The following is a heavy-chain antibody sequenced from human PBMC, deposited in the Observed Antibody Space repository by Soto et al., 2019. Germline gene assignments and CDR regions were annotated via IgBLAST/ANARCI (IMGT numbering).Heavy chain of an antibody. CDR3: ARFYCTNGVCTMDWYFDL. CDR2: ISSSSSYI. J-gene: IGHJ2*01. Sequence: GGSLRLSCAASGFTFSSYSMNWVRQAPGKGLEWVSSISSSSSYIYYADSVKGRFTISRDNAKNSLYLQMNSLRAEDTAVYYCARFYCTNGVCTMDWYFDLWGRGTLVTVSS. V-gene: IGHV3-21*01. CDR1: GFTFSSYS. D-gene: IGHD2-8*01.